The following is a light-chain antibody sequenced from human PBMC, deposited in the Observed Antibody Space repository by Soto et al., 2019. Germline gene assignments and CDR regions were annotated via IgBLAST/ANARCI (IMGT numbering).Light chain of an antibody. CDR2: RNS. CDR1: GSNIGSNY. CDR3: AAWDDSLSGLVV. V-gene: IGLV1-47*01. Sequence: QSVLTQPPSASGTPGQRVTISCSGSGSNIGSNYVYWYQQLPGTAPKVLIYRNSQRPSGVPDRFSASKYGTSASLAISRLRSEDEADYYCAAWDDSLSGLVVFGGGTKLTVL. J-gene: IGLJ2*01.